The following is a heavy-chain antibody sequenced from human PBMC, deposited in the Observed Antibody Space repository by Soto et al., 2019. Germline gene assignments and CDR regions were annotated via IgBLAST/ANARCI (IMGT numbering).Heavy chain of an antibody. CDR3: ARGRQQWLVRTYNWFDP. V-gene: IGHV3-48*03. CDR2: ISSSGSTI. D-gene: IGHD6-19*01. CDR1: GFTFSSYE. Sequence: PGGSLRLSCAASGFTFSSYEMNWVRQAPGKWLEWVSYISSSGSTIYYADSVKGRFTISRDNAKNSLYLQMNSLRAEDTAVYYCARGRQQWLVRTYNWFDPWGQGXLVTVYS. J-gene: IGHJ5*02.